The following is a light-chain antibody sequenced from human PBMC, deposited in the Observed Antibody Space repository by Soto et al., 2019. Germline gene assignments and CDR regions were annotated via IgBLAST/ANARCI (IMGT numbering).Light chain of an antibody. CDR3: SSSSSGGLYV. V-gene: IGLV2-14*01. J-gene: IGLJ1*01. CDR2: EVN. Sequence: QSALTQPASLSGSPGQSITISCTGTSSDIGAYDYVSWFQQHPGKAPKLMISEVNNRPSGVSDRFSGSRSGYTASLTISGLQAEDESDYFCSSSSSGGLYVFGTGTKVTVL. CDR1: SSDIGAYDY.